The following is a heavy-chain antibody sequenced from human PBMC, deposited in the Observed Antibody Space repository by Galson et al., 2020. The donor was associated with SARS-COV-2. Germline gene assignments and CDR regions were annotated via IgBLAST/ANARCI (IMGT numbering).Heavy chain of an antibody. V-gene: IGHV1-69*10. D-gene: IGHD5-18*01. CDR2: IIPILGIA. J-gene: IGHJ6*03. Sequence: SVKVSCKASGGTFSSYAISWVRQAPGQGLEWMGGIIPILGIAHYAQKFQGRVTITADKSTSTAYMELSSLRSEDTAVYYCARDPRAHIQLWGINYYYYYMDVWGKGTAVTVSS. CDR3: ARDPRAHIQLWGINYYYYYMDV. CDR1: GGTFSSYA.